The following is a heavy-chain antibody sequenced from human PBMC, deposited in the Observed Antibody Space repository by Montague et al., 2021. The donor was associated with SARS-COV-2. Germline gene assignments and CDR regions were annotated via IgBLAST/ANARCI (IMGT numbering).Heavy chain of an antibody. CDR3: ARGGFYDCAATSCTTTDAFDI. J-gene: IGHJ3*02. CDR1: GDSIGSGGFY. CDR2: IYHSGST. V-gene: IGHV4-31*03. D-gene: IGHD2-2*01. Sequence: TLSLTCSVSGDSIGSGGFYCTWIRHLPGKGLEWLGNIYHSGSTYFNPSLKSRLTMSVDTSKQHFSLNLTSVTAADTAVYYCARGGFYDCAATSCTTTDAFDIGGQGTMVTVSS.